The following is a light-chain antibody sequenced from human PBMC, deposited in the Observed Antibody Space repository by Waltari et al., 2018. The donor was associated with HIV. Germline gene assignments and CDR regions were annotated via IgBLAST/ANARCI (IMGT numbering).Light chain of an antibody. V-gene: IGLV2-23*01. J-gene: IGLJ1*01. CDR1: SRDVGSYNL. CDR3: CSYAGSSTLV. CDR2: EGS. Sequence: QSALTQPASVSGSPGQSITISCIGTSRDVGSYNLVSWYQQHPGRAPKLMIYEGSKRPSGVANRFSGSKSCNTASLTISGLQAEDEADYYCCSYAGSSTLVFGAGTKVTVL.